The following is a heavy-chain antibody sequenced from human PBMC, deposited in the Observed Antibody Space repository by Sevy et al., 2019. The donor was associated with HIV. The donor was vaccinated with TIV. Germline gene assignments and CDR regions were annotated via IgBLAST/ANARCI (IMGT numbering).Heavy chain of an antibody. CDR1: GFTFSGSA. D-gene: IGHD3-22*01. V-gene: IGHV3-73*01. J-gene: IGHJ4*02. CDR3: TIHYYDSSGYYLGRRVLNY. Sequence: GGSLRLSCAASGFTFSGSAMHWVRQASGKGLEWVGRIRSKANSYATAYAASVKGRFTISRDDSKNTAYLQMNSLKTEDTAGYYCTIHYYDSSGYYLGRRVLNYWGQGTLVTVSS. CDR2: IRSKANSYAT.